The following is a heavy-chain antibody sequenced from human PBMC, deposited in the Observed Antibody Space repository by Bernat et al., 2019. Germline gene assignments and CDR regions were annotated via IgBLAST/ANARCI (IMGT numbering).Heavy chain of an antibody. V-gene: IGHV1-18*04. CDR2: ISAYNGNT. Sequence: QAQLVQSGAEVKKPGASVKVSCKASGYTFTSYGISWVRQAPGQGLEWMGWISAYNGNTNYAQKLQGRVTMTTDTSTSTAYMELRSLRSDDTAVYYCARDPDIVVVPAAIEGARVNYYYYGMDVWGQGTTVTVSS. CDR1: GYTFTSYG. CDR3: ARDPDIVVVPAAIEGARVNYYYYGMDV. D-gene: IGHD2-2*02. J-gene: IGHJ6*02.